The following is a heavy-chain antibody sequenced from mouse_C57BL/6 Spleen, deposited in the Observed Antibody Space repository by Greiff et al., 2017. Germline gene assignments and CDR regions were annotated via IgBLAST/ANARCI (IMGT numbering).Heavy chain of an antibody. CDR3: ARQRTCAWFAY. V-gene: IGHV1-69*01. Sequence: VQLQQPGAELVMPGASVKLSCKASGYTFTSYWMHWVKQRPGQGLEWIGEIDPSDSYTNYNQKFKGKSTLTVDKSSSTAYMQLSSLTSEDSAVYYCARQRTCAWFAYWGQGTLVTVSA. CDR2: IDPSDSYT. CDR1: GYTFTSYW. J-gene: IGHJ3*01.